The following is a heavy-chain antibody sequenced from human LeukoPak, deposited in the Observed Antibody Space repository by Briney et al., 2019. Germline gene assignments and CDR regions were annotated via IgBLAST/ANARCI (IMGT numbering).Heavy chain of an antibody. CDR3: ARGPYCSSSSPIPCAFDI. V-gene: IGHV4-61*02. Sequence: SETLSLTCTVSGGSISSGSPYWSWIRQPAGKGLEWIGRIYTSGSTNYNPSLKSRVTISVDTSKNQFSLKLSSVTAADTAVYYCARGPYCSSSSPIPCAFDIWGQGTMVTVS. CDR2: IYTSGST. J-gene: IGHJ3*02. CDR1: GGSISSGSPY. D-gene: IGHD2-2*01.